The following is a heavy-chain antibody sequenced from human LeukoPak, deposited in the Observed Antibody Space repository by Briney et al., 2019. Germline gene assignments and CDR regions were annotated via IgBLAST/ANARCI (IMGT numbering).Heavy chain of an antibody. J-gene: IGHJ4*02. CDR3: ARDSSSGGFDY. CDR1: GGSISSGGYS. CDR2: IYHSGST. D-gene: IGHD6-6*01. Sequence: KASETLCLTCAVSGGSISSGGYSWSWIRQPPGKGLEWIGYIYHSGSTYYNLSLKSRVTISVDRSKNQFSLKLSSVTAADTAVYYCARDSSSGGFDYWGQGTLVTVSS. V-gene: IGHV4-30-2*01.